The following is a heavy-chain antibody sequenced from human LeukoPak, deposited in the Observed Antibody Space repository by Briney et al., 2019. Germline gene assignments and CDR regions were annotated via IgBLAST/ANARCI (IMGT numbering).Heavy chain of an antibody. Sequence: GGSLRLSCAASGFAFSDYYMSWIRQAPGKGLEWVSYISSSGSTIYYADSVKGRFTISRDNAKNSLYLQMNSLRAEDTAVYYCARGAAAHTRLDYFDYWGQGTLVTVSS. D-gene: IGHD6-13*01. CDR2: ISSSGSTI. CDR1: GFAFSDYY. CDR3: ARGAAAHTRLDYFDY. J-gene: IGHJ4*02. V-gene: IGHV3-11*04.